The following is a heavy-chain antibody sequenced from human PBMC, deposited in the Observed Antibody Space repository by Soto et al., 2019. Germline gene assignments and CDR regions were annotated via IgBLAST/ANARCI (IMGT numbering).Heavy chain of an antibody. CDR2: MSGSGGST. J-gene: IGHJ6*02. CDR1: GFTFSTYA. Sequence: GGSLRLSCAASGFTFSTYAMSWVRQAPGKGLEWVSGMSGSGGSTYYADSMKGRFTISRDNSKNTVYLQMNSLRADDTAVYYYAKGQSYEGNYYFYGMDVWGQGTTVTVSS. CDR3: AKGQSYEGNYYFYGMDV. V-gene: IGHV3-23*01. D-gene: IGHD3-22*01.